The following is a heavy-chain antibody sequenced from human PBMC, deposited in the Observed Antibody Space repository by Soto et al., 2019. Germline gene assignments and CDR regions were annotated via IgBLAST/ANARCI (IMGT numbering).Heavy chain of an antibody. Sequence: EVQLLESGGGLVQPGGSLRLSCVASGITFSSYAMSWVRQAPGKGLEWVSGIIGTGGSANYADSVTGRFTIFRDNFKNTLFLQMNSLRADDTAVYYCASRSGNSGGWFVYWGQGTLVTVSS. CDR1: GITFSSYA. CDR2: IIGTGGSA. D-gene: IGHD6-19*01. CDR3: ASRSGNSGGWFVY. V-gene: IGHV3-23*01. J-gene: IGHJ5*01.